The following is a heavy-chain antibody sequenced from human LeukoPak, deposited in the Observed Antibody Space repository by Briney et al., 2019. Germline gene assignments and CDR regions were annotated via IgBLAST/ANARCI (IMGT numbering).Heavy chain of an antibody. CDR3: ARAGKRDCSSTSCYYFDY. V-gene: IGHV4-59*12. CDR2: IYYSGST. D-gene: IGHD2-2*01. CDR1: GGSISSYY. J-gene: IGHJ4*02. Sequence: SETLSLTCTVSGGSISSYYWSWIRQPPGKGLEWIGYIYYSGSTNYNPSLKSRVTISVDTSKNQFSLKLSSVTAADTAVYYCARAGKRDCSSTSCYYFDYWGQGTLVTVSS.